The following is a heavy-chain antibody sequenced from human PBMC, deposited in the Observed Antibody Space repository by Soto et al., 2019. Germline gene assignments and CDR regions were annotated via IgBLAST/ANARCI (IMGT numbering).Heavy chain of an antibody. V-gene: IGHV1-69*08. D-gene: IGHD6-19*01. CDR2: IIPILGIA. J-gene: IGHJ4*02. CDR1: GGTFSSYT. CDR3: ARDLEDSSGFAFDY. Sequence: QVQLVQSGAEVKKPGSSVKVSCKASGGTFSSYTISWVRQAPGQGLEWMGRIIPILGIANYAQKFQGRVTIKAHKSTSIAYMALSSLRSEDTAVYYCARDLEDSSGFAFDYRGQGTLVTVSS.